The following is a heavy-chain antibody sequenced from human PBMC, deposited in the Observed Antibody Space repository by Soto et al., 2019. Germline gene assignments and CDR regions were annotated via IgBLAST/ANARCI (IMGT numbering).Heavy chain of an antibody. Sequence: LRLSCAASGFTFSSYGMHWVRQAPGKGLEWVANIWYDGSDRYYADSVRGRFTISRDNSKKTLYLEMDSLGAEDTAVYYCARDLGGYALGYYFDYWGQGTLVTVSS. V-gene: IGHV3-33*01. CDR2: IWYDGSDR. CDR3: ARDLGGYALGYYFDY. D-gene: IGHD2-2*01. J-gene: IGHJ4*02. CDR1: GFTFSSYG.